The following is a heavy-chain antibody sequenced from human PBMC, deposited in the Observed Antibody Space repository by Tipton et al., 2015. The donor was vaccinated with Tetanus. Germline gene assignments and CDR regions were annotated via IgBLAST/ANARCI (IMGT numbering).Heavy chain of an antibody. J-gene: IGHJ2*01. D-gene: IGHD4-17*01. Sequence: LRLSCTVSGGSISSSSYYWGWIRQPPGKGLEWIGSIYYSGSTYYNPSLKSRVTISVDTSKNQFSLKLSSVTAADTVVYYCASPYGDYVWYFDLWGRGTLVTVSS. CDR1: GGSISSSSYY. V-gene: IGHV4-39*01. CDR2: IYYSGST. CDR3: ASPYGDYVWYFDL.